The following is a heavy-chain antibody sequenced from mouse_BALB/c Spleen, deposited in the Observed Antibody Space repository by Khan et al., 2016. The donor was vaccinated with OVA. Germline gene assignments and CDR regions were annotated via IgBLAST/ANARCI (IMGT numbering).Heavy chain of an antibody. V-gene: IGHV3-2*02. D-gene: IGHD1-2*01. Sequence: EVQLEESGPGLVKPSQSLSLTRTVTGYSITSGYGWNWIRQFPGNKLEWMGYISYSGSTNYNPSLKSRISITRDTSKNQFFLQLNSVTTEDTATYYCARTARIKYWGQGTTLTVSS. J-gene: IGHJ2*01. CDR1: GYSITSGYG. CDR2: ISYSGST. CDR3: ARTARIKY.